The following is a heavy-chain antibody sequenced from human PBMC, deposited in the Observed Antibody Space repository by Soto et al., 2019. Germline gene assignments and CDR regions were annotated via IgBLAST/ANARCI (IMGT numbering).Heavy chain of an antibody. D-gene: IGHD1-26*01. J-gene: IGHJ6*02. Sequence: GESLKISCKGSGYSFTSYWISWVRQMPGKGLEWMGRIDPSDSYTNYSPSFQGHVTISADKSISTAYLQWSNLKASDTAMYYCARGSRIVGATHYYGMDVWGQGTTVTVSS. CDR3: ARGSRIVGATHYYGMDV. CDR2: IDPSDSYT. V-gene: IGHV5-10-1*01. CDR1: GYSFTSYW.